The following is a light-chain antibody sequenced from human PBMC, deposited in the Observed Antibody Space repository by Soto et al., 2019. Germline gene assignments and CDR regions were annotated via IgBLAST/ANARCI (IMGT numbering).Light chain of an antibody. V-gene: IGLV2-14*01. CDR3: SSYTTSSTLEV. J-gene: IGLJ1*01. Sequence: QSVLTQPVSVSGAPGQSITISCTGTSSDVGGYKFVSWYQQNPGKAPKLIIYEVSNRPSGVSNRFSGSKSGNTASLTISGLQAEDEADYYCSSYTTSSTLEVFGTGTKVTVL. CDR2: EVS. CDR1: SSDVGGYKF.